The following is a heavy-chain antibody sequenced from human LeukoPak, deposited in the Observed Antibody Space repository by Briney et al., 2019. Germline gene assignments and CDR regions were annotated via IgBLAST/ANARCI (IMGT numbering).Heavy chain of an antibody. CDR1: GFTFHKFA. CDR2: ITGSGGDT. J-gene: IGHJ3*01. CDR3: AKGDNFGRVADSFDS. D-gene: IGHD1-1*01. Sequence: SGGSLRLSCVASGFTFHKFAMTWVRQAPGKGLEWVSTITGSGGDTYIADSVKGRFFISRDNSKNTLSVQMNSLRADDTAVYYCAKGDNFGRVADSFDSWGQGTMVTVSS. V-gene: IGHV3-23*01.